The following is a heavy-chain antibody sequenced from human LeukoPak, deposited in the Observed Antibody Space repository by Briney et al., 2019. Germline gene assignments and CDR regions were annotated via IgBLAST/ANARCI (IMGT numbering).Heavy chain of an antibody. CDR1: GASISSGSYY. CDR3: ARHAYCSGGSCYPNYYYYYMDV. D-gene: IGHD2-15*01. J-gene: IGHJ6*03. Sequence: SQTLSLTCTVSGASISSGSYYWNWIRQPAGKGLEWIGRIFASGSTYYNPSLKSRVTISVDTSKNQFSLKLSSVTAADTAVYYCARHAYCSGGSCYPNYYYYYMDVWGKGTTVTISS. CDR2: IFASGST. V-gene: IGHV4-61*02.